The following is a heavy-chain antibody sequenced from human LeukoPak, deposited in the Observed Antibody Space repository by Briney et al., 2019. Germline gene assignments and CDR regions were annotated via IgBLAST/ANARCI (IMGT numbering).Heavy chain of an antibody. J-gene: IGHJ4*02. CDR2: ISGSGGST. CDR3: AKYALMSIVVVPAAINY. Sequence: PGGSLRLSCAASGFTFSSYAMSWVRQAPGKGLEWVSAISGSGGSTYYADSVKGRFTISRDNSKNTLYLQMNSLRTEDTAVYYCAKYALMSIVVVPAAINYWGQGTLVTVSS. D-gene: IGHD2-2*01. CDR1: GFTFSSYA. V-gene: IGHV3-23*01.